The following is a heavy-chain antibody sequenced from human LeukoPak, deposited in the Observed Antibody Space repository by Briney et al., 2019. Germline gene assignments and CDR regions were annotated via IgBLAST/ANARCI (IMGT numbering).Heavy chain of an antibody. V-gene: IGHV3-66*01. Sequence: GGSLRLSCAASGFTVSSNYMSWVRQAPGKGLEWVSVIYSGGSTYYADSVKGRFTISRDNSKNTLYLQMNSLRAEDTAVYYCAKRKYPGIAVAGIDYWGQGTLVTASS. CDR1: GFTVSSNY. CDR3: AKRKYPGIAVAGIDY. J-gene: IGHJ4*02. D-gene: IGHD6-19*01. CDR2: IYSGGST.